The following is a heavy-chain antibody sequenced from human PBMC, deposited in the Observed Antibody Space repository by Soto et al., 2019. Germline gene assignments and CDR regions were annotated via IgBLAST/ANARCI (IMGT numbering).Heavy chain of an antibody. V-gene: IGHV1-69*06. CDR1: GGTFNNHA. CDR3: VRGKMREMATILRDNWFVP. Sequence: QVQLGQSGAEVKKPGSSVKVSCKASGGTFNNHAINWVRQAPGQGLEWMGGFIPIFGTSNYAQKFQGRVTIAADKSTRKAYMELNSLRSDEMAVNYWVRGKMREMATILRDNWFVPWGQGTMVKVSS. D-gene: IGHD5-12*01. J-gene: IGHJ5*02. CDR2: FIPIFGTS.